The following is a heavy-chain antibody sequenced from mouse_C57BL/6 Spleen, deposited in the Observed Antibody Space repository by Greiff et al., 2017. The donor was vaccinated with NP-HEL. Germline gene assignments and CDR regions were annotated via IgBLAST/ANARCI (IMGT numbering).Heavy chain of an antibody. CDR2: IYPRSGNT. D-gene: IGHD4-1*01. CDR1: GYTFTSYG. Sequence: VKLQQSGAELARPGASVKLSCKASGYTFTSYGISWVKQGTGQGLEWIGEIYPRSGNTYYNEKVKGKATLTADKSPCPAYIELRSLTSEDSAVYFCSRGGWDEAYWGQGTLVTVSA. J-gene: IGHJ3*01. CDR3: SRGGWDEAY. V-gene: IGHV1-81*01.